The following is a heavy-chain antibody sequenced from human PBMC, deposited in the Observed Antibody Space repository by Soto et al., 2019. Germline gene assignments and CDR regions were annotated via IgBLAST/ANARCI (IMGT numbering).Heavy chain of an antibody. Sequence: GASVKVSCKASGYTFTSYGISWVRQAPGQGLEWMGWISAYNGNTNYAQKLQGRVTMTTDTSTSTAYMELRSLRSDDTAVYYCARVGIPAAMWVYYYYYYGMDVWGQGPTVTVSS. CDR1: GYTFTSYG. D-gene: IGHD2-2*01. CDR3: ARVGIPAAMWVYYYYYYGMDV. V-gene: IGHV1-18*01. CDR2: ISAYNGNT. J-gene: IGHJ6*02.